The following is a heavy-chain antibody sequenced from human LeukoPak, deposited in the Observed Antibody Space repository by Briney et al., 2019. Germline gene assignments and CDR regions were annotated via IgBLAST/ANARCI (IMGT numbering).Heavy chain of an antibody. V-gene: IGHV3-48*01. D-gene: IGHD5-18*01. Sequence: PGGSLRLFCAASGFTFSSYSMNWVRQAPGKGLEWVSYISSSSSTIYYADSVKGRFTISRDNAKNSLYLQVNSLRVEDTAFYYCARGLAYSRLDYWGQGMLVTVSS. CDR3: ARGLAYSRLDY. CDR1: GFTFSSYS. J-gene: IGHJ4*02. CDR2: ISSSSSTI.